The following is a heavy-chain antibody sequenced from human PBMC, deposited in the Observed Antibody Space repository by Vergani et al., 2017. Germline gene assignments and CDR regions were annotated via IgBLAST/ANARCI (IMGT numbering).Heavy chain of an antibody. CDR1: GFSFSSFG. Sequence: VQLVESGGGVVQPGRSLRLSCAASGFSFSSFGSHWVRQAPGKGLEWVSGISWNSGAVDYADSVRGRFTISRDNAKNSLFLEMNSLRFEDTAVYFCTKGSVYYHDSAGHGYDPYTGFDLWGQGTLVTVSS. CDR2: ISWNSGAV. V-gene: IGHV3-9*01. D-gene: IGHD5-12*01. CDR3: TKGSVYYHDSAGHGYDPYTGFDL. J-gene: IGHJ3*01.